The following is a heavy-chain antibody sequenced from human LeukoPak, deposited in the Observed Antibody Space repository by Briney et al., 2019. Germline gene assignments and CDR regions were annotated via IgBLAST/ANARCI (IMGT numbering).Heavy chain of an antibody. V-gene: IGHV3-23*01. CDR1: GFTFDNYR. J-gene: IGHJ4*02. CDR2: VNADGGNT. Sequence: PGGSLRLSCAASGFTFDNYRMSGVRQAPGKGLEWVSTVNADGGNTYYADSVKGRFTISRDNSKSTLILQMNSLRVEDTALYYCTKRVKYGGTWDHFADWGQGTLVTVSS. D-gene: IGHD1-26*01. CDR3: TKRVKYGGTWDHFAD.